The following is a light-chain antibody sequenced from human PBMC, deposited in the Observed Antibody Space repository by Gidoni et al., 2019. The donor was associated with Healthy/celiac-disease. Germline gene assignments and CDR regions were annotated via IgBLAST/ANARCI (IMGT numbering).Light chain of an antibody. CDR3: QQYDNLPWT. Sequence: DIQMTQSPSSLSASVGDRVTITCQASQDISNYLNWYQQKPGKAPKLLIYDASNLETRVPSRFSESGSGTDFTFTISSLQPEDIATYYYQQYDNLPWTFXQXTKVEIK. CDR1: QDISNY. CDR2: DAS. J-gene: IGKJ1*01. V-gene: IGKV1-33*01.